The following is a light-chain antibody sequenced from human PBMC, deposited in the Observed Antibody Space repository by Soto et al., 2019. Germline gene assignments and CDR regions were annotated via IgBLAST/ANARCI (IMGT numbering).Light chain of an antibody. CDR3: QLYGRSPFT. CDR2: GAS. Sequence: EIVLTQSPVTLSLSPGERDTLSCRASQRISSNFLAWFQQKPGLPPRLLIYGASTRASGVPDRFSGVGSGTDCVLTISRVEPEDFAVYYCQLYGRSPFTFGRGTKLQIK. J-gene: IGKJ2*01. CDR1: QRISSNF. V-gene: IGKV3-20*01.